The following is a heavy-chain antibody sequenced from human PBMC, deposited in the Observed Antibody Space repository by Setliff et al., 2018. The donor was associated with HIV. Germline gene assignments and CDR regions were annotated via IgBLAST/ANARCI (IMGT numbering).Heavy chain of an antibody. Sequence: KPSETLSLTCTVSSGSISTHYWSWIRQPPGKGLEWIGYIYTSGTTYYNPSLKSRVTISIDTSKNQFSLKLSSVTAADTAVYYCARALGGSGWSIDYWGQGTLGTV. D-gene: IGHD6-19*01. J-gene: IGHJ4*02. V-gene: IGHV4-4*08. CDR1: SGSISTHY. CDR2: IYTSGTT. CDR3: ARALGGSGWSIDY.